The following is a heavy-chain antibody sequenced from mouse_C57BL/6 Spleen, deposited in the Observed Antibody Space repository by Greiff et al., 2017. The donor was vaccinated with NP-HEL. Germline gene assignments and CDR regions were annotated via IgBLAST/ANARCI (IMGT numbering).Heavy chain of an antibody. D-gene: IGHD1-1*01. CDR2: INPNNGGT. CDR1: GYTFTSYW. Sequence: QVQLKQPGAELVKPGASVKVSCKASGYTFTSYWMHWVKQRPGQGLEWIGDINPNNGGTSYNQKFKGKATLTVDKSSSTAYMELRSLTSEDSAVYYCAEGRGWFAYWGQGTLVTVSA. V-gene: IGHV1-53*01. CDR3: AEGRGWFAY. J-gene: IGHJ3*01.